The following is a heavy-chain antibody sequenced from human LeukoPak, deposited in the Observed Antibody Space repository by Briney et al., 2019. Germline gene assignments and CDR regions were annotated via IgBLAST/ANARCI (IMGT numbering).Heavy chain of an antibody. J-gene: IGHJ4*02. Sequence: GGSLRLSCAASGFTVSSNYMIWVRQAPGKGLEWVSVIYSGGSTYYADSVKGRFTISRDNSKNTVYLQMNSLRAEDTAVYYCARDNPLGGTTSLDYWGQGTLVTVSS. D-gene: IGHD1-1*01. V-gene: IGHV3-53*01. CDR2: IYSGGST. CDR3: ARDNPLGGTTSLDY. CDR1: GFTVSSNY.